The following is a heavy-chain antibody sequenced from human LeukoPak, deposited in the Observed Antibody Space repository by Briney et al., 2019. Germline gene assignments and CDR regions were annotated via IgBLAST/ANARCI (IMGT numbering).Heavy chain of an antibody. CDR3: ASLRAKDIVVVPAATHYYYYGMDV. Sequence: PSETLSLTCAVYGGSFSGNYWSWIRQPPGKGLEWIGEINHSGSTNYNPSLKSRVTISVDTSKNQFSLKLSSVTAADTAVYYCASLRAKDIVVVPAATHYYYYGMDVWGQGTTVTVSS. CDR2: INHSGST. CDR1: GGSFSGNY. J-gene: IGHJ6*02. V-gene: IGHV4-34*01. D-gene: IGHD2-2*01.